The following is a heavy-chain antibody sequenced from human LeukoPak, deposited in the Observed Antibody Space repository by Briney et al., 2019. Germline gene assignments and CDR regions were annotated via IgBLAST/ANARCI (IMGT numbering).Heavy chain of an antibody. CDR2: ITWDAGST. V-gene: IGHV3-43D*04. Sequence: GGSLRLSCEASGFTFDDYAMHWVRQAPGKGLEWVSLITWDAGSTYYADSVKGRFTISRDNSKNTLYLQMNSLRAEDTAVYYCAKCSAYYYDSSLSDYFDYWGQGTLVTVSS. CDR3: AKCSAYYYDSSLSDYFDY. J-gene: IGHJ4*02. CDR1: GFTFDDYA. D-gene: IGHD3-22*01.